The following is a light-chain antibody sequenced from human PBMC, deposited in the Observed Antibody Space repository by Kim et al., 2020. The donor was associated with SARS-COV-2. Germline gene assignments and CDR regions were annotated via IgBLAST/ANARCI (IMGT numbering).Light chain of an antibody. J-gene: IGLJ2*01. V-gene: IGLV2-14*03. CDR1: SSDVGNYNY. Sequence: GQSITISCTGTSSDVGNYNYVSWYQHYPGKAPQLMIYDVTKRPSGVSNRFSGSKSGNTASLTISGLQAEDEADYYCSSYTTSSTFVFGAGTQLTVL. CDR3: SSYTTSSTFV. CDR2: DVT.